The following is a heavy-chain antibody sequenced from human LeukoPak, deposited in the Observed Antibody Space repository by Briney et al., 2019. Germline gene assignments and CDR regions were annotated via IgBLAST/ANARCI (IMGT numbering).Heavy chain of an antibody. CDR2: INWNGGST. CDR1: VFTFDDYG. V-gene: IGHV3-20*04. J-gene: IGHJ4*02. Sequence: PGGSLRLSCAASVFTFDDYGMRWVRQAPGKGLEWVFGINWNGGSTGYADSVKGRFTISRDNAKNSLYLQMNSLRAEDTALYYCTSLRYRCSSTSCHVAYWGQGTLVTVSS. D-gene: IGHD2-2*01. CDR3: TSLRYRCSSTSCHVAY.